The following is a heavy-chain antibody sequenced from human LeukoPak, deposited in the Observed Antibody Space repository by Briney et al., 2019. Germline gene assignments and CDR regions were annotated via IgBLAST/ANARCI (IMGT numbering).Heavy chain of an antibody. CDR3: ARGYFDWYQMRSIDY. D-gene: IGHD3-9*01. J-gene: IGHJ4*02. CDR1: GYTFTSYD. Sequence: ASVNVSCKASGYTFTSYDINWVRQATGQGLEWMGWMNPNSGNTGYAQKFQGRVTMTRNTSISTAYMELSSLRSEDTAVYYCARGYFDWYQMRSIDYWGQGTLVTVSS. V-gene: IGHV1-8*01. CDR2: MNPNSGNT.